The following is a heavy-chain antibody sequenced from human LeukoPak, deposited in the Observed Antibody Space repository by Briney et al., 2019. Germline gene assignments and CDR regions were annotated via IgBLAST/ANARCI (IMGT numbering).Heavy chain of an antibody. CDR3: VRTWNYNWFDL. CDR1: GDSMSRYY. V-gene: IGHV4-59*01. CDR2: IHHRGST. J-gene: IGHJ5*02. Sequence: PSETLSLTCTVSGDSMSRYYWSWIRQPPGKGLEWIGYIHHRGSTTYKPSLESRVTISIDTSKNQFSLKMTSPTTADTAVYYCVRTWNYNWFDLWGQGTLVSVSS. D-gene: IGHD1-7*01.